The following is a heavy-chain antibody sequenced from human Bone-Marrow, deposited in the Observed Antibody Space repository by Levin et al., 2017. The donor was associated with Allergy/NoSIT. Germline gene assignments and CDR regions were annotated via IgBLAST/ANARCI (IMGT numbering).Heavy chain of an antibody. D-gene: IGHD6-13*01. CDR2: IDPTRGAT. Sequence: GESLKISCSVSGYTFSDYYIHWIRQTPGQGLEWIGWIDPTRGATQFAEKFHARVVLTRDSSISTAYMELGKLRSDDTALYYCARGGASSNDYWGQGTLITVSS. J-gene: IGHJ4*02. CDR3: ARGGASSNDY. V-gene: IGHV1-2*02. CDR1: GYTFSDYY.